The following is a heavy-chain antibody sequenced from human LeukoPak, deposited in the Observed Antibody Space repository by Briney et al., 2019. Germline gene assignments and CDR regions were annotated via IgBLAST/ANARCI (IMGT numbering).Heavy chain of an antibody. CDR1: GGSISSYY. Sequence: SETLSLTCIVSGGSISSYYWSWIRQPPGKGLEWIGYIYYSGSTNYNPSLKSRLTISVDTSKNQFSLKLSSVTAADTAVYYCARESYYYDSSGYYDAFDTWGQGTMVTVSS. D-gene: IGHD3-22*01. V-gene: IGHV4-59*01. CDR3: ARESYYYDSSGYYDAFDT. CDR2: IYYSGST. J-gene: IGHJ3*02.